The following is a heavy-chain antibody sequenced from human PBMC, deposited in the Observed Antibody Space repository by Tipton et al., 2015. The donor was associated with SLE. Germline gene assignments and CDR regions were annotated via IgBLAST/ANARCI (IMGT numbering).Heavy chain of an antibody. V-gene: IGHV4-59*01. Sequence: TLSLTCTVSGGSISSYYWSWIRQPPGKGLEWIGYIYYSGSTNYNPSLKSRVTISVDTSKNQFSLKLSSVTAADTAVYYCARGDYYDSSGHDAFDIWGQGTMFTVSS. CDR1: GGSISSYY. D-gene: IGHD3-22*01. CDR2: IYYSGST. J-gene: IGHJ3*02. CDR3: ARGDYYDSSGHDAFDI.